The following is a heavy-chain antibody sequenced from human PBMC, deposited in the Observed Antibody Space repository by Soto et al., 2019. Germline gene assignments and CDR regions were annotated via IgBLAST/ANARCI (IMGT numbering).Heavy chain of an antibody. D-gene: IGHD3-10*01. Sequence: PSETLSLTCTVSGGSISSGGYYWSWIRQHPAKGLEWIGYIYYSGSTYYNPSLKSRVTISVDTSKNQFSLKLSSVTAADTAVYYCAIKQGLWFGELNIKDNWFDPWGQGTLVTVSS. CDR3: AIKQGLWFGELNIKDNWFDP. J-gene: IGHJ5*02. CDR2: IYYSGST. CDR1: GGSISSGGYY. V-gene: IGHV4-31*03.